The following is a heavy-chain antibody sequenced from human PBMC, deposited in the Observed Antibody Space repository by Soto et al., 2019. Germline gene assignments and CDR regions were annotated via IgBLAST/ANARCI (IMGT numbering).Heavy chain of an antibody. V-gene: IGHV3-48*03. J-gene: IGHJ6*02. CDR3: EREGSVSSSDYYAYYYGMDV. D-gene: IGHD3-22*01. CDR2: ISSSGGII. CDR1: GFTFSNYD. Sequence: EVQLVESWGGLFQPGGSLRLSCAASGFTFSNYDINWVRQAPGKGPEWISHISSSGGIIYYADSVKGRFTISRDNAKNSLYLQLNSLRGADTAVYYCEREGSVSSSDYYAYYYGMDVWGQGTTVTVSS.